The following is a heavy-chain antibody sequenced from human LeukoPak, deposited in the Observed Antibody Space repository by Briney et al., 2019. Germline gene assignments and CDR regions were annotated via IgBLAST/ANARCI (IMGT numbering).Heavy chain of an antibody. J-gene: IGHJ4*02. Sequence: SETLSLTRTVSGGSITEFFWTWIRQPPGKGLEWIGYIYHRGNTKYNPSLKTRVTLSVDASKNEFSLTLNSVTAADTAVYYCARLQHADAGDFFDYWGQGTLVTVSS. V-gene: IGHV4-59*01. CDR2: IYHRGNT. CDR1: GGSITEFF. D-gene: IGHD1-1*01. CDR3: ARLQHADAGDFFDY.